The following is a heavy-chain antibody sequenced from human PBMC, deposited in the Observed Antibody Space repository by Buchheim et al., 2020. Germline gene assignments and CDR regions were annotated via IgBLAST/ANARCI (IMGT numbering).Heavy chain of an antibody. CDR3: ARFNSGSYYFDY. V-gene: IGHV3-30-3*01. Sequence: QVQLVESGGGVVQPGRSLRLSCAASGFTFSSYAMHWVRQAPGKGLEWVAVISYDGSNKYYADSVKGRSTISRDNSKNTLYLQMNSLRAEDTAVYYCARFNSGSYYFDYWGQGTL. D-gene: IGHD3-10*01. CDR1: GFTFSSYA. CDR2: ISYDGSNK. J-gene: IGHJ4*02.